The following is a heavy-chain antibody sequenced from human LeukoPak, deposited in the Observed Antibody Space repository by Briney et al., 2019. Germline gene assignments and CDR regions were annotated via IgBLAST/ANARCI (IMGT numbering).Heavy chain of an antibody. CDR3: AKDLLGYYGSGSYDNWFDP. CDR1: GFTFSSYA. Sequence: GGSLRLSCAASGFTFSSYAMSWVRQAPGKGLEWVSAISGSGGSTYYADFVKGRFTISRDNSKNTLYLQMNSLRAEDTAVYYCAKDLLGYYGSGSYDNWFDPWGQGTLVTVSS. D-gene: IGHD3-10*01. V-gene: IGHV3-23*01. J-gene: IGHJ5*02. CDR2: ISGSGGST.